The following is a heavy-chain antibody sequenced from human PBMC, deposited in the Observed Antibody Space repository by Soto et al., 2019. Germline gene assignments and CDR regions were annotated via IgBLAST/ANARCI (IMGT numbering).Heavy chain of an antibody. CDR3: AKEVSGVVVPAATHYYYYGMDV. CDR1: GGSFSGYY. D-gene: IGHD2-2*01. J-gene: IGHJ6*02. V-gene: IGHV4-34*01. Sequence: SETLSLTCAVYGGSFSGYYWSWIRQPPGKGLEWIGEINHSGSTNYNPSLKSRVTISVDTSKNQFSLKLSSVTAADTAVYYCAKEVSGVVVPAATHYYYYGMDVWGQGTTVTVSS. CDR2: INHSGST.